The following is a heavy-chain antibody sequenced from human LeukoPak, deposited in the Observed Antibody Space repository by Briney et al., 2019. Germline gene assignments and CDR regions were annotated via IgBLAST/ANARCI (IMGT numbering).Heavy chain of an antibody. J-gene: IGHJ4*02. V-gene: IGHV1-46*02. CDR1: GYTFNNHY. CDR3: ARQGTYSSAIGMGY. D-gene: IGHD6-19*01. CDR2: INPSGGST. Sequence: ASVKVSCKASGYTFNNHYMYWVRQAPGQGLEWMGVINPSGGSTSYAQKFQGRVTMTRDTSTRTVHMEVNSLRSEDTAVYYCARQGTYSSAIGMGYWGQGTLVTVSS.